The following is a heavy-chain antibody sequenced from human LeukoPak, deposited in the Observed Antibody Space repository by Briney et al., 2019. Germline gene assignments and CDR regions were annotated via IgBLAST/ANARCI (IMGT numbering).Heavy chain of an antibody. J-gene: IGHJ4*02. V-gene: IGHV3-21*01. CDR1: GFTFSSYS. Sequence: GGSLRLSCAASGFTFSSYSMNWVRQAPGKGLEWVSSISSSSSYIYYADSVKGRFTISRGNAKNSLYLQMNSLRAEDTAVYYCARLVYDSSGSYYWGQGTLVTVSS. CDR3: ARLVYDSSGSYY. CDR2: ISSSSSYI. D-gene: IGHD3-22*01.